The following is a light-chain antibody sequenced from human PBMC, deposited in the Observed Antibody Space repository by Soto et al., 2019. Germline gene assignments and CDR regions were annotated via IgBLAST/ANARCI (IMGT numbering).Light chain of an antibody. CDR1: SSDVGGYNY. V-gene: IGLV2-14*01. J-gene: IGLJ1*01. CDR3: YSYDSSLSHNYV. CDR2: EVS. Sequence: QAVLTQPASVSGSPGQSITISCTGTSSDVGGYNYVSWYQQHPGKAPKLMIYEVSNRPSGVSNRFSGSKSGTSAYLAITGLQAEDEADYYCYSYDSSLSHNYVFGTGTKLTVL.